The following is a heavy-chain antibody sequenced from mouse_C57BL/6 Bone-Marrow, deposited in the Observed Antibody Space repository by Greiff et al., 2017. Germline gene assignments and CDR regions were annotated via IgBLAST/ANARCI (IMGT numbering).Heavy chain of an antibody. D-gene: IGHD2-3*01. CDR2: IWSGGST. V-gene: IGHV2-2*01. J-gene: IGHJ3*01. CDR3: ARNLRLLRFAY. CDR1: GFSLTSYG. Sequence: VQLQQSGPGLVQPSQSLSITCTVSGFSLTSYGVHWVRQSPGKGLEWLGVIWSGGSTDYNAAFISRLSISKDNSKSQVFVKMNSLQADDTAIYYCARNLRLLRFAYWGQGTLVTVSA.